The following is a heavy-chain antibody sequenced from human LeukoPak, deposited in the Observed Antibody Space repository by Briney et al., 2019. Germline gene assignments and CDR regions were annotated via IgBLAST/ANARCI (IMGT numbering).Heavy chain of an antibody. Sequence: SETLSLTCTVSGGSISNYYWSWIRQPPGKGLEWIGYIYYSGSTNYNPSLKSRVTISVDTSKNQFSLKLSSVTAADTAVYYCARRLLGYCSGGSCYSGYFQHWGQGTLVTVSS. V-gene: IGHV4-59*12. J-gene: IGHJ1*01. CDR3: ARRLLGYCSGGSCYSGYFQH. CDR1: GGSISNYY. CDR2: IYYSGST. D-gene: IGHD2-15*01.